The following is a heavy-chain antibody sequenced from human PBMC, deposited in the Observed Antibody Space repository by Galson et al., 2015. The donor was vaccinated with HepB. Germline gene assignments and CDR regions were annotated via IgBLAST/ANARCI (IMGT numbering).Heavy chain of an antibody. CDR2: ISSSSSYI. Sequence: SLRLSCAASGFTFSDYWMSWVRQAPGKGLEWVSSISSSSSYIYYADSVKSRFTISRDNAKNSLYLQMNSLRAEDTAVYYCALGDIVVVVAATDWGQGTLVTVSS. V-gene: IGHV3-21*01. CDR1: GFTFSDYW. J-gene: IGHJ4*02. D-gene: IGHD2-15*01. CDR3: ALGDIVVVVAATD.